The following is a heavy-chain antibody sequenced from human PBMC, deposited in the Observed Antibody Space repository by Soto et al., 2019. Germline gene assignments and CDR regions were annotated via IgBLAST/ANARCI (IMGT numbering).Heavy chain of an antibody. V-gene: IGHV4-31*01. Sequence: QVQLQESGPGLVKPSQTLSLTCTVSGGSVSGGVYYWNWIRQHPEKGREWIGYIYYSGSTYYNPSHRSQVTISADASRNQSSLKLSSVTVADTAVYCSARSSVAGAGYFQHWAQRTQVIVSS. CDR2: IYYSGST. J-gene: IGHJ1*01. CDR1: GGSVSGGVYY. CDR3: ARSSVAGAGYFQH. D-gene: IGHD6-19*01.